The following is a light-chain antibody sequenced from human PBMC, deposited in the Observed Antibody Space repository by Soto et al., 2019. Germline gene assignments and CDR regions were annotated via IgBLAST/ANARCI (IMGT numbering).Light chain of an antibody. V-gene: IGKV1-39*01. CDR3: QHWS. CDR2: AAS. Sequence: DIQMTQSPSTLSASVGDRVTITCRASQSISSYLNWYQQKPGKAPKLLIYAASSLQSGVPSRFSRSGSGTEFTLTISRLQPEDVATYYCQHWSSGQGTKVDIK. J-gene: IGKJ1*01. CDR1: QSISSY.